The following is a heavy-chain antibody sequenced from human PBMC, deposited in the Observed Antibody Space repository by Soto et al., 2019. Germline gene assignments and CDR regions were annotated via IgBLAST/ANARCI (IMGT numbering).Heavy chain of an antibody. CDR3: ARPEERLSGRPPLY. V-gene: IGHV1-8*01. D-gene: IGHD3-10*01. CDR1: GYTFTSYD. CDR2: MNPNSGNT. Sequence: QVQLVQSGAEVKKPGASVKVFCKASGYTFTSYDINWVRQATGQGLEWMGWMNPNSGNTGYAQKFQGRVTMTRNTSISTAYMELSSLRSEDTAVYYCARPEERLSGRPPLYWGQGTLVTVSS. J-gene: IGHJ4*02.